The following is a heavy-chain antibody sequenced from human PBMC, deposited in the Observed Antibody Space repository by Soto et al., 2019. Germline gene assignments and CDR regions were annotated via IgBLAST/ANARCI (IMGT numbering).Heavy chain of an antibody. CDR1: GGTFSSYA. Sequence: SVKVSCKASGGTFSSYAISWVRQAPGQGLEWMGGIIPIFGTANYAQKFQGRVTITADESTSTAHMELSSLRSEDTAVYYCAGEGDCITAREVPPPIMWFDYWGQGTLVTVSS. D-gene: IGHD6-6*01. CDR2: IIPIFGTA. V-gene: IGHV1-69*13. J-gene: IGHJ4*02. CDR3: AGEGDCITAREVPPPIMWFDY.